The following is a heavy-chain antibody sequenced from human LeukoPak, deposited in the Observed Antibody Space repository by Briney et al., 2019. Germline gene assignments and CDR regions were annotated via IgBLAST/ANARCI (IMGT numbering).Heavy chain of an antibody. CDR1: GGSFSGYY. CDR2: INHSGST. J-gene: IGHJ4*02. D-gene: IGHD6-6*01. Sequence: SETLSLTCAVYGGSFSGYYWSWIRQPPGKGREWMGEINHSGSTNYNPFLKSRVTISVDTSKNQFSLKPSSVTAADTAVYYCARGGRKQLVHRVWSFDYWGQGTLVTVSS. CDR3: ARGGRKQLVHRVWSFDY. V-gene: IGHV4-34*01.